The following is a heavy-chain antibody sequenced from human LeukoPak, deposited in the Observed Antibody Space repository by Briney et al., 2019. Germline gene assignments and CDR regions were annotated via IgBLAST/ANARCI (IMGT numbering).Heavy chain of an antibody. CDR2: INHSGST. V-gene: IGHV4-34*01. CDR3: ARGRQAYYYGSGSYNY. D-gene: IGHD3-10*01. J-gene: IGHJ4*02. Sequence: PSETLSLTCAVYGGSFSGYYWSWIRQPAWKGLEWIGEINHSGSTNYNPSLKSRVTISVDTSKNQFSLKLSSVTAADTAVYYCARGRQAYYYGSGSYNYWGQGTLVTVSS. CDR1: GGSFSGYY.